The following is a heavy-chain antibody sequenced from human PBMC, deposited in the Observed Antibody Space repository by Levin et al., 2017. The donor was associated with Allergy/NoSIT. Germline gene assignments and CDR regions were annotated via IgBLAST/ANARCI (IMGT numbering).Heavy chain of an antibody. CDR1: GFSFERSS. CDR2: ISYSSGTI. Sequence: LSLTCAASGFSFERSSMDWVRQAPGKALEWVSYISYSSGTIHYADSVKGRFTISRDNANSSLFLQMNRLRDEDTAIYYCARDISGWFSGPHFDYWGQGIPVTVSS. J-gene: IGHJ4*02. CDR3: ARDISGWFSGPHFDY. V-gene: IGHV3-48*02. D-gene: IGHD6-19*01.